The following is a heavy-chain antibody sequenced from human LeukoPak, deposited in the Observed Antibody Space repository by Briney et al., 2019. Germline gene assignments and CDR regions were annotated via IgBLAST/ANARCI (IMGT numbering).Heavy chain of an antibody. D-gene: IGHD6-6*01. CDR2: ISSSSSYI. J-gene: IGHJ4*02. V-gene: IGHV3-21*01. CDR1: GFTFSSYS. CDR3: ARDKGIAARPADY. Sequence: GGSLRLSCAASGFTFSSYSMNWVRQAPGKGLEWASSISSSSSYIYYADSVKGRFTISRDNAKNSLYLQMNSLRAEDTAVYYCARDKGIAARPADYWGQGTLVTVSS.